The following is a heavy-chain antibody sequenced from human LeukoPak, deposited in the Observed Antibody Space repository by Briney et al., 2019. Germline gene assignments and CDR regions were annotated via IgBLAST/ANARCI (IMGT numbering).Heavy chain of an antibody. CDR1: GYTFTGYY. J-gene: IGHJ3*02. CDR2: INPNSGGT. CDR3: ARGAYSSSPLPRGDDAFDI. Sequence: GASVKVSCKASGYTFTGYYMHWVRRAPGQGLEWMGWINPNSGGTNYAQKFQGGVTMTRDTSISTAYMELSRMRSDDTAVYYCARGAYSSSPLPRGDDAFDIWGQGTMVTVSS. V-gene: IGHV1-2*02. D-gene: IGHD6-6*01.